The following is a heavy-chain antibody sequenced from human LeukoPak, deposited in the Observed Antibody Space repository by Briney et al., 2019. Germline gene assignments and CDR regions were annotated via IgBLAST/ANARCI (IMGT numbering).Heavy chain of an antibody. J-gene: IGHJ4*02. CDR1: GFTFSSYW. CDR2: INSDGSST. CDR3: AREGGYSHAFDY. D-gene: IGHD3-22*01. Sequence: GGSLRLSCAASGFTFSSYWMYWVRQAPGKGLVWVSRINSDGSSTSHADSVKGRFTISRDNAKNTLYLQMNSLRAEDTAVYYCAREGGYSHAFDYWGQGNLGSVSS. V-gene: IGHV3-74*01.